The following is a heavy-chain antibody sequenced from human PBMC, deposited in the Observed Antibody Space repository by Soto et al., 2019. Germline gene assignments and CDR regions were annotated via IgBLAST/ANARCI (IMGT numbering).Heavy chain of an antibody. CDR2: ISGSGGST. J-gene: IGHJ6*02. CDR3: AKSVLEYYYGMEV. Sequence: SLRLSCAASGFTFSSYAMSWVRQAPGKGLEWVSAISGSGGSTYYADSVKGRFTISRDNSKNTLCLQMNSLRAEDTAVYYCAKSVLEYYYGMEVWGQGTTVTVSS. CDR1: GFTFSSYA. D-gene: IGHD1-1*01. V-gene: IGHV3-23*01.